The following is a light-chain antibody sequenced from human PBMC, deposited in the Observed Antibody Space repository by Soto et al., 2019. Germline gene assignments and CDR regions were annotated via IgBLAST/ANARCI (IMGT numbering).Light chain of an antibody. CDR3: QQYNNWPWT. CDR2: GAS. J-gene: IGKJ1*01. CDR1: QSVSSN. Sequence: EIVMTQSPATLSVSPGERATLSCRASQSVSSNLAWYQQKPGQAPRLLIYGASTRATGIPARFSGSGSGTEITLTISSLQSEDFAVYYCQQYNNWPWTFGHGTKVEIK. V-gene: IGKV3-15*01.